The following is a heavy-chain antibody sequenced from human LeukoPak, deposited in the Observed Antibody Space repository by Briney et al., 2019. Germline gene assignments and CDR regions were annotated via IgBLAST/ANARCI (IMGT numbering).Heavy chain of an antibody. J-gene: IGHJ3*02. V-gene: IGHV1-69*06. D-gene: IGHD2-21*02. CDR2: IIPIFGTA. CDR1: GGTFSSYA. Sequence: SVKVSCKASGGTFSSYAISWVRQAPGQGLEWMGGIIPIFGTANYAQKFQGRVTITADKSTSTAYMELSSLRSEDTAVYYCARALSQAYCGGDCSDAFDIWGQGTMVTVSS. CDR3: ARALSQAYCGGDCSDAFDI.